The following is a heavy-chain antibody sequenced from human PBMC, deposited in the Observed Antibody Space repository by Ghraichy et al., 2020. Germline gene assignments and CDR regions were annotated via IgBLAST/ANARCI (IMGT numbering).Heavy chain of an antibody. CDR3: ARGSSSSWYGQLHSAFFDY. CDR2: IYYSGST. Sequence: SQTLSLTCTVSGGSISSYYWSWIRQPPGKGLEWIGYIYYSGSTNYNPSLKSRVTISVDTSKNQFSLKLSSVTAADTAVYYCARGSSSSWYGQLHSAFFDYLGQGTLVTVSS. J-gene: IGHJ4*02. V-gene: IGHV4-59*08. D-gene: IGHD6-13*01. CDR1: GGSISSYY.